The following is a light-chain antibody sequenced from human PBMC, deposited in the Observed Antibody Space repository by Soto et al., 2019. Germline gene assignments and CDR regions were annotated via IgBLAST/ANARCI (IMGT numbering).Light chain of an antibody. CDR1: SSNIGKNA. J-gene: IGLJ3*02. CDR3: AAWDDRLKGVV. Sequence: QSVLTQPPSVSEAPRRRVTISCSGSSSNIGKNAVSWYQQLPGEAPKLLIYYDDLLPSGVSDRFSGSKSGTSASLAVSGLQSEDEADYFCAAWDDRLKGVVFGGGTKLTVL. CDR2: YDD. V-gene: IGLV1-36*01.